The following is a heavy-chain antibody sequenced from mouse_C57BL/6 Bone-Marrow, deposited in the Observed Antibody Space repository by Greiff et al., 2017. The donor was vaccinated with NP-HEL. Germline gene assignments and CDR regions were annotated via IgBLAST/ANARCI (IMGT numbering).Heavy chain of an antibody. CDR1: GYSITSGYY. J-gene: IGHJ1*03. Sequence: EVKLQESGPGLVKPSQSLSLTCSVTGYSITSGYYWNWIRQFPGNKLEWMGYISYDGSNNYNPSLKNRISITRDTSKNQFFLKLNSVTTEDTATYYCARDDYYGSSRYWYFDVWGTGTTVTVSS. V-gene: IGHV3-6*01. CDR3: ARDDYYGSSRYWYFDV. D-gene: IGHD1-1*01. CDR2: ISYDGSN.